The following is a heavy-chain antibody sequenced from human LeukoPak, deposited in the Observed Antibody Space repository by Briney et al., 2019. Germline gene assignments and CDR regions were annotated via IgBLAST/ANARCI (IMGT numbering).Heavy chain of an antibody. J-gene: IGHJ6*02. CDR2: ISGSSGST. CDR3: AKWGSSSGKIYYYYGMDV. CDR1: GFTFSSYA. Sequence: LAGGSLRLSCAASGFTFSSYAMSWVRQAPGKGLEWVSAISGSSGSTYYADSVKGRFTISRDNSKNTLYLQMNSLRAEDTAVYYCAKWGSSSGKIYYYYGMDVWGQGTTVTVSS. D-gene: IGHD6-13*01. V-gene: IGHV3-23*01.